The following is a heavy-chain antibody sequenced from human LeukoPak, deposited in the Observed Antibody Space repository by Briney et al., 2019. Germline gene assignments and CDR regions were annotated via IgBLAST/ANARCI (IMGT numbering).Heavy chain of an antibody. Sequence: AASVKVSFTASGGTFSSYAISWVRQAPGQGLEWMGGIIPIFGTANYAQKFQGRVTITADESTSTAYMELSSLRSEDTAVYYCARGGVVPAADYYYYGMDVWGQGTTVTVSS. CDR2: IIPIFGTA. D-gene: IGHD2-2*01. CDR3: ARGGVVPAADYYYYGMDV. J-gene: IGHJ6*02. CDR1: GGTFSSYA. V-gene: IGHV1-69*13.